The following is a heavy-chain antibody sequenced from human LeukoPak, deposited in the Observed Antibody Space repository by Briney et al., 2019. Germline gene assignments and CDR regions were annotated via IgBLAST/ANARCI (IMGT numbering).Heavy chain of an antibody. Sequence: GGSLRLSCAASGYTFSSFSINWVRQAPGKGLEWVSSISVRINYIYYADSVRGRFTISRDDARDSLYLQMNSLRAEDTAVYYCVRLRRNSDTSGYYYYYDFWGQGTLVTVSS. D-gene: IGHD3-22*01. CDR3: VRLRRNSDTSGYYYYYDF. V-gene: IGHV3-21*01. J-gene: IGHJ4*02. CDR2: ISVRINYI. CDR1: GYTFSSFS.